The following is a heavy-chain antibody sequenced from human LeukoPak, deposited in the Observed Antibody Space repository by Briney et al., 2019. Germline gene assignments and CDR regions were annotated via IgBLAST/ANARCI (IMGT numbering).Heavy chain of an antibody. CDR3: ARYQSRDAFDI. CDR2: IYSGGST. V-gene: IGHV3-53*01. Sequence: GGVPRPSRAAPGVSPSSNYMSWGRQAPGEGVEWVSVIYSGGSTYYADSVKGRFTISRDNSKNTLYLQMNSLRAEDTAVYYCARYQSRDAFDIWGQGTMVTVSS. CDR1: GVSPSSNY. J-gene: IGHJ3*02. D-gene: IGHD2-2*01.